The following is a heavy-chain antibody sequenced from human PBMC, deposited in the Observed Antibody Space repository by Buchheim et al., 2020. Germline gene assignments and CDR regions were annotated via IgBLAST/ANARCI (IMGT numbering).Heavy chain of an antibody. CDR2: ISYDGSNK. V-gene: IGHV3-30*04. CDR1: GFIFSSYA. Sequence: QVQLVESGGGVVQPGRSLRLSCAASGFIFSSYAMHWVRQAPGKGLEWVAVISYDGSNKYYADSVKGRFTISRDNSKNTLYLQMNSLRAEDMAVYYCARVRGPYYYGSGINYWGQGTL. D-gene: IGHD3-10*01. CDR3: ARVRGPYYYGSGINY. J-gene: IGHJ4*02.